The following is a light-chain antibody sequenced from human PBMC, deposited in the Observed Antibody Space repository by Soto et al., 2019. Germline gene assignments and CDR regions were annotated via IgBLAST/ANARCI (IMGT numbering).Light chain of an antibody. V-gene: IGKV1-12*01. J-gene: IGKJ4*01. CDR2: AAS. CDR1: QAIISW. CDR3: QQANSFPLT. Sequence: DIQMTRSPSSVSASVGDRVTITFRASQAIISWLAWYQQKPGEAPKLLIHAASSLQSGVPSRFRGSGSVTDFTLTISSLQPEDFETYYCQQANSFPLTFGGGTKVDIK.